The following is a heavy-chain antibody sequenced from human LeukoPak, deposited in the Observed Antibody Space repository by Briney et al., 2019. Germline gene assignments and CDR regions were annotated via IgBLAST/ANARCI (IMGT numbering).Heavy chain of an antibody. J-gene: IGHJ3*02. CDR3: ARANTPNVYRWQWLNGAFDI. D-gene: IGHD6-19*01. CDR1: GYTFTSYD. V-gene: IGHV1-8*01. Sequence: GASVKVSCKASGYTFTSYDINWVRQATGQGLEWMGWMNPNSGNTGYAQKFQGRVTMTRNTSISTAYMELSSLRSEDTAVYYCARANTPNVYRWQWLNGAFDIWGQGTMVTVSS. CDR2: MNPNSGNT.